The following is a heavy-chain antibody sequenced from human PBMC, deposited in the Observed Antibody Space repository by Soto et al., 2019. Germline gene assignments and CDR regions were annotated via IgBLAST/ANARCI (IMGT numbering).Heavy chain of an antibody. CDR2: IIPIFGTA. CDR3: ARERGSGSGSYTGMDV. D-gene: IGHD3-10*01. J-gene: IGHJ6*02. V-gene: IGHV1-69*13. Sequence: VKVSCKASGGTFSSYAISWVRQAPGQGLEWMGGIIPIFGTANYAQKFQGRVTITADESTSTAYMELSSLRSEDTAVYYCARERGSGSGSYTGMDVWGQGTTVTVSS. CDR1: GGTFSSYA.